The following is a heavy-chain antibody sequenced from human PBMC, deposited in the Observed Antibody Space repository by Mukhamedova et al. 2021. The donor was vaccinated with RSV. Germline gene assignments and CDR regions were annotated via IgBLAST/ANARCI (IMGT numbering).Heavy chain of an antibody. CDR3: ARVPGVIAVARGAFDI. Sequence: GQGLEWMGWMNPNSGNTGYAQKFQGRVTMTRNTSISTAYMELSSLRSEDTAVYYCARVPGVIAVARGAFDIWGQGTMVTVSS. CDR2: MNPNSGNT. V-gene: IGHV1-8*01. D-gene: IGHD6-19*01. J-gene: IGHJ3*02.